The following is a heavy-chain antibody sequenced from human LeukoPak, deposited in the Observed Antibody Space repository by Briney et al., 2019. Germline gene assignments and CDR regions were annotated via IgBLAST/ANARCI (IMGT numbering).Heavy chain of an antibody. D-gene: IGHD6-13*01. V-gene: IGHV3-48*01. CDR3: ARDGRRAAAGFPTDY. CDR2: ISDSSSTI. Sequence: GGSLRLSCAASGFTFSTFSMNWVRQAPGKGLEWVSYISDSSSTIYYAESVKGRFTISRDNAKSSLYLQMNSLRAEDTAVYYCARDGRRAAAGFPTDYWGQGTLVTVSS. J-gene: IGHJ4*02. CDR1: GFTFSTFS.